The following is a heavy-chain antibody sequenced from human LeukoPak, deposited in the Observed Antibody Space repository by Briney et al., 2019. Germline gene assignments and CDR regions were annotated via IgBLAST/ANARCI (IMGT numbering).Heavy chain of an antibody. V-gene: IGHV1-2*02. CDR3: ARGWGFGSIDY. CDR2: ISPSSGGT. J-gene: IGHJ4*02. CDR1: GYTFTDYY. D-gene: IGHD7-27*01. Sequence: ASVNVSCKASGYTFTDYYVHWVRQAPGQRLEWMEWISPSSGGTNYAQKFQGRVTMTRDTSISTAYMELSSLRSDDTAVYYCARGWGFGSIDYWGQGTLVTVSS.